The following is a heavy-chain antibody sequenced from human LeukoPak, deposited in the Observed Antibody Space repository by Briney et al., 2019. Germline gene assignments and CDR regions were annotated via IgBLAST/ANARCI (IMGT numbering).Heavy chain of an antibody. CDR2: ISYDGSNK. V-gene: IGHV3-30*04. J-gene: IGHJ3*02. Sequence: GGSLRLSCAASGFTFSSHAMHWVRQAPGKGLEWVAVISYDGSNKYYADSVKGRFTISRDNSKNTLYLQMNSLRAEDTAVYYCARDRKQLWFPDAFDIWGQGTMVTVSS. D-gene: IGHD5-18*01. CDR1: GFTFSSHA. CDR3: ARDRKQLWFPDAFDI.